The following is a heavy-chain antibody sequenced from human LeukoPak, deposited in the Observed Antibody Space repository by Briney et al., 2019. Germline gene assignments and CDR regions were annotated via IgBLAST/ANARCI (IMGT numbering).Heavy chain of an antibody. D-gene: IGHD2-15*01. CDR2: IYHSGSS. J-gene: IGHJ4*02. V-gene: IGHV4-38-2*01. CDR3: ARQACSGGSCIDY. Sequence: SGTLSLTCAVPGYSMSSGYYWGWIRQPPGKGLEWIGSIYHSGSSYYNPSLKSRVTISVDTSKNQFSLKLSSVTAADTAVYYCARQACSGGSCIDYWGQGTLVTVSS. CDR1: GYSMSSGYY.